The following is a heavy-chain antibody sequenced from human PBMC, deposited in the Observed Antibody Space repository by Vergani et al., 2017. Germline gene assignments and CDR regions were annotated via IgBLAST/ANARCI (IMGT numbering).Heavy chain of an antibody. Sequence: QVQLQESGPGLVKPSQTLSLTCTVSGGSISSGNYYWSWIRQAAGKRLEWIGRIYTSGSTNYNPSLKSRVTMSVDTSKHQFSLKLRFVTAADTAVYYCARGSTIFGYWGQGALVTVSS. CDR1: GGSISSGNYY. CDR2: IYTSGST. J-gene: IGHJ4*02. CDR3: ARGSTIFGY. V-gene: IGHV4-61*02. D-gene: IGHD5/OR15-5a*01.